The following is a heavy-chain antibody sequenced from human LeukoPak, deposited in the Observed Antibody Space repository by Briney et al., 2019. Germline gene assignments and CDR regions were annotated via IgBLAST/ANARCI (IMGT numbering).Heavy chain of an antibody. V-gene: IGHV4-4*02. CDR2: IYHSGST. CDR3: ARNYLDTPDAFDI. D-gene: IGHD5-18*01. Sequence: SETLSLTCAVSGGSISGSNWWSWVRQPPGKGLEWIGEIYHSGSTNYNPSLKSRVTISVDKSKNQFSLKLSSVTAADTAVYYCARNYLDTPDAFDIWGQGTMVTVSS. J-gene: IGHJ3*02. CDR1: GGSISGSNW.